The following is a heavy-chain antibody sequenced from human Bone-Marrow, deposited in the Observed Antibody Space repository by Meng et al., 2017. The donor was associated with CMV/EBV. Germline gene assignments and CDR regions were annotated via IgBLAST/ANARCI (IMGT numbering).Heavy chain of an antibody. D-gene: IGHD6-19*01. J-gene: IGHJ4*02. CDR3: TRSTAVAGKNFDY. V-gene: IGHV3-9*01. Sequence: SLKISCAASGFTFDDYAMHWVRQAPGKGLEWVSGISWNSGSIGYADSVKGRFTISRDNAKNSLYLQMDSLRAEDTALYYCTRSTAVAGKNFDYWGQGTLVTVSS. CDR1: GFTFDDYA. CDR2: ISWNSGSI.